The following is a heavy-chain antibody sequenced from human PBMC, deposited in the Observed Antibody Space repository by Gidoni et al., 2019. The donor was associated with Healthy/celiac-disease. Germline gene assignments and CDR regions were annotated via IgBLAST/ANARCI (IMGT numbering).Heavy chain of an antibody. CDR1: GGSISSYY. D-gene: IGHD3-3*01. CDR3: ARVPSNYDFWSGYLSEGGWFDP. J-gene: IGHJ5*02. V-gene: IGHV4-59*01. Sequence: QVQLQESGPGLVKPSETLSLTCTVSGGSISSYYLSWIRQPPGKGLEWIGYIYYSGSTNYNPSLKSRVTISVDTSKNQFSLKLSSVTAADTAVYYCARVPSNYDFWSGYLSEGGWFDPWGQGTLVTVSS. CDR2: IYYSGST.